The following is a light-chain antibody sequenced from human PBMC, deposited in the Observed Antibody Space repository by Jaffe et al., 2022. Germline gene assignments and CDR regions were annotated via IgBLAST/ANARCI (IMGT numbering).Light chain of an antibody. V-gene: IGKV3-20*01. CDR3: QQYGGSFS. Sequence: EIVLTQSPGTLSLSPGERATLSCRASQIVVSAHLAWYQQKPGQAPRLLIYGASIRATGIPDRFSGSGSGTDFTLTISRLEPEDSAVYYCQQYGGSFSFGPGTKVDIK. CDR1: QIVVSAH. J-gene: IGKJ3*01. CDR2: GAS.